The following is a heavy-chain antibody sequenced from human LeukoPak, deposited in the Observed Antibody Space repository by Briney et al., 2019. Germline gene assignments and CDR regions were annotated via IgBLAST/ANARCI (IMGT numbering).Heavy chain of an antibody. CDR2: INSDGSST. CDR3: AREDSSGWRNWFDP. V-gene: IGHV3-74*01. D-gene: IGHD6-19*01. Sequence: GGSLRLSCAASGFTFSSYWRHWVRQAPGKGLVWVSRINSDGSSTSYADSVKGRFTISRDNAKNTLYLQMNSLRADDTAVYYCAREDSSGWRNWFDPWGQGTLVTVSS. CDR1: GFTFSSYW. J-gene: IGHJ5*02.